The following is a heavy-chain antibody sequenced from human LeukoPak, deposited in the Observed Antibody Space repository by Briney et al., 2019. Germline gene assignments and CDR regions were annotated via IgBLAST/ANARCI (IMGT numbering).Heavy chain of an antibody. CDR3: ARTRSCSSSSCYPFDP. Sequence: AETLSLTCTVSGRSISSYDWSWIRQPPGKGLEWIGDIYYSGSTNYNPSLESRVTISVDTSKNQFSLKLSSVTAADTAVYYCARTRSCSSSSCYPFDPWGQGTLVTVSS. D-gene: IGHD2-2*01. J-gene: IGHJ5*02. V-gene: IGHV4-59*08. CDR2: IYYSGST. CDR1: GRSISSYD.